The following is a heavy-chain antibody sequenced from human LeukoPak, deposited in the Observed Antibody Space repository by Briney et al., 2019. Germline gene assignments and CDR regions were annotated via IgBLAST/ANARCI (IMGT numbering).Heavy chain of an antibody. V-gene: IGHV4-34*01. CDR3: ARAPMVRGVLDFDY. J-gene: IGHJ4*02. Sequence: PSETLSLTCAVYGGSFSGYYWSLIRQPPRKRLDWIGEINHSGSTYYNPSLKSRVTISVDTSKNQFSLKLSSVTAADTAVYYCARAPMVRGVLDFDYWGQGTLVTVSS. D-gene: IGHD3-10*01. CDR1: GGSFSGYY. CDR2: INHSGST.